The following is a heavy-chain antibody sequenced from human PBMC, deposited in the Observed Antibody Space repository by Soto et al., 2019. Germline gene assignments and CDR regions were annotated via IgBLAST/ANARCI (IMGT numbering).Heavy chain of an antibody. CDR3: ARGGSLYWYFDL. CDR2: INDGNGNT. V-gene: IGHV1-3*01. CDR1: GYTFTSYA. D-gene: IGHD1-26*01. Sequence: QVQLVQSGAEVKKPGASVKVSCKASGYTFTSYAMHWVRQAPGQRLEWMGWINDGNGNTKYSQKFQGRVTITRDTSASTAYMELSSLRSEDTAVDCCARGGSLYWYFDLWGRGTLVTVSS. J-gene: IGHJ2*01.